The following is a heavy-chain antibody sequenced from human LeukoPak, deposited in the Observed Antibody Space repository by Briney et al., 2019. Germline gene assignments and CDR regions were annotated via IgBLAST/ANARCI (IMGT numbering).Heavy chain of an antibody. J-gene: IGHJ6*03. CDR3: ARVWNGDYPTDYYYFDV. CDR1: GYDFSIAW. Sequence: GESLKISCQGAGYDFSIAWLGRVRQMPGQGLEWMGIIYAGDSDARYNPSFEGQVTLSADTSTNTAYLQWNSLKSSDTGTYFCARVWNGDYPTDYYYFDVWGKGTTVTVSS. D-gene: IGHD4-17*01. V-gene: IGHV5-51*01. CDR2: IYAGDSDA.